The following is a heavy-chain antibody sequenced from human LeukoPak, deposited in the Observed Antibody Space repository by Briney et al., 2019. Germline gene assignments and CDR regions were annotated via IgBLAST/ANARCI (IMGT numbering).Heavy chain of an antibody. CDR2: ISSSSSYI. D-gene: IGHD1-26*01. Sequence: GGSLRLSCAASGFTFSSYSMNWVRQAPGKGLEWVSSISSSSSYIYYADSVTGRFTISRDNAKNSLYLQMNRLRAEDTAVYYCARDPGSIVGALFGAFDIWGQGTMVTVSS. J-gene: IGHJ3*02. CDR3: ARDPGSIVGALFGAFDI. V-gene: IGHV3-21*01. CDR1: GFTFSSYS.